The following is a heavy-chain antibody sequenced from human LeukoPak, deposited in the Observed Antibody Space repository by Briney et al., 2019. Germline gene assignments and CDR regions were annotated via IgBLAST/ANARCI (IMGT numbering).Heavy chain of an antibody. Sequence: ASVKVSCKASGYTFTSYGISWVRQAPGQGLEWMGWISAYNGNTNYAQKLQGRVTMTTDTSTSTAYMELRSLRSDDTAVYYCARDRLKFCSSTSCWFDPWGQGTLVTVSS. CDR1: GYTFTSYG. V-gene: IGHV1-18*01. CDR2: ISAYNGNT. CDR3: ARDRLKFCSSTSCWFDP. J-gene: IGHJ5*02. D-gene: IGHD2-2*01.